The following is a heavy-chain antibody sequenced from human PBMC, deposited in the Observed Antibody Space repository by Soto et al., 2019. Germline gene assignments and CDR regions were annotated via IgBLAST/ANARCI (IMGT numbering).Heavy chain of an antibody. D-gene: IGHD1-7*01. J-gene: IGHJ4*02. V-gene: IGHV3-23*01. CDR1: GFTFSSYS. CDR3: AKWNYPPDY. CDR2: ISGSGGCT. Sequence: PGGSLRLSCAASGFTFSSYSMNWVRQAPGKGLEWVSAISGSGGCTYYADSVKGRFTISRDNAKNTLYLQMNSLRAEDTAVYYCAKWNYPPDYWGQGTLVTVSS.